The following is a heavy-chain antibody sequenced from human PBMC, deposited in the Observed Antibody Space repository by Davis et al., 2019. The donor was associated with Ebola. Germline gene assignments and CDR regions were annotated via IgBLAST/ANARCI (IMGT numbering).Heavy chain of an antibody. CDR1: GGSFSGYY. CDR3: ATETVVPAAIMYYYGMDV. CDR2: VNHSGST. J-gene: IGHJ6*02. Sequence: SQTLSLTCAVYGGSFSGYYWIWIRQPPGKGLEWIGEVNHSGSTNYNPSLKSRVTISVDTSKNQFSLKLSPVTAADTAVYYCATETVVPAAIMYYYGMDVWGQGTTVTVSS. D-gene: IGHD2-2*01. V-gene: IGHV4-34*01.